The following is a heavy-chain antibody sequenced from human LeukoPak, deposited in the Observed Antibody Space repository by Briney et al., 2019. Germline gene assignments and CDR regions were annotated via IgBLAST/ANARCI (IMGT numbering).Heavy chain of an antibody. J-gene: IGHJ6*03. CDR2: ISAYNGNT. V-gene: IGHV1-18*01. Sequence: GASVKVSCKASGYTFTSYGISWVRQAPGQGLEWMGWISAYNGNTNYAQKLQGRVTMTTDTSTSTAYMELRSLRSDDTAVYYCARDSGSYSGDYYYYMDVRGKGTTVTVSS. CDR1: GYTFTSYG. D-gene: IGHD1-26*01. CDR3: ARDSGSYSGDYYYYMDV.